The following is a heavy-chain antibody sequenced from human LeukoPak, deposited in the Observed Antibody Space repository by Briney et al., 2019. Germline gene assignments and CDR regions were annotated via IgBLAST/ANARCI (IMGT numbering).Heavy chain of an antibody. V-gene: IGHV3-21*01. CDR2: ISSSGRYM. Sequence: GGSLRLSCAASGFTFRSFSMNWVRQAPGKGLEWASAISSSGRYMYYADSVKGRFTISRDNANNSLYLQMDNLRAEDTAVYYCAKDVRSDYFDYWGQGTLVTVSS. CDR1: GFTFRSFS. CDR3: AKDVRSDYFDY. J-gene: IGHJ4*02.